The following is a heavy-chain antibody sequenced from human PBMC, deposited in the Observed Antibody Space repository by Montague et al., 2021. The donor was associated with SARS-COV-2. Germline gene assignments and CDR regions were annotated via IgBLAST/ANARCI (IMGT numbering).Heavy chain of an antibody. J-gene: IGHJ5*02. V-gene: IGHV2-5*02. CDR2: IYWDDDK. CDR1: GFSLTTSGVS. Sequence: VKPTQTLTPTCTFSGFSLTTSGVSVNWIRQPLGKALEWLALIYWDDDKRYSSSLGSRLTITKDTSKNQVVLTMTNMDPVDTATYFCTHYRPSTGGTWGQGALVTVSA. CDR3: THYRPSTGGT. D-gene: IGHD3-16*01.